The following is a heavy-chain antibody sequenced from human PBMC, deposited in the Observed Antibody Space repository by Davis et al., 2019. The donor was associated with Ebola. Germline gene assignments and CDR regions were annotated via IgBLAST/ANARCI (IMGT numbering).Heavy chain of an antibody. V-gene: IGHV4-34*01. Sequence: PSETLSLTCAVYGGSFSGYYWSWIRQPPGKGLEWIGEINHSGSTNYNPSLKSRVTISVDTSKNQFSLKLSSVTAADTAVYYCAREVVVVAAPYNWFDPWGQGTLVTVSS. CDR3: AREVVVVAAPYNWFDP. CDR1: GGSFSGYY. D-gene: IGHD2-15*01. CDR2: INHSGST. J-gene: IGHJ5*02.